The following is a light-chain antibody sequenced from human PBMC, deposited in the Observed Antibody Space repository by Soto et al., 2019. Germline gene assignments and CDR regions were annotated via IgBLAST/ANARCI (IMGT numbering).Light chain of an antibody. Sequence: VMTQSPATLSVSPGERATLSCWASETVATNLAWYQQKPGQAPRLLISGASTRAAGISDRFRGSGSGTEFTLTISSLRPEDVGTYYCQKYNSAPRTFGQGTKVDIK. CDR3: QKYNSAPRT. V-gene: IGKV3-15*01. J-gene: IGKJ1*01. CDR2: GAS. CDR1: ETVATN.